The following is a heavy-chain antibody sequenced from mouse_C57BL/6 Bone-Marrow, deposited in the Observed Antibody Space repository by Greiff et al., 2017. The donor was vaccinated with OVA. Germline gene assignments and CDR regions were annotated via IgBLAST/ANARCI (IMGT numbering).Heavy chain of an antibody. CDR2: ISSGGSYT. CDR1: GFTFSSYG. D-gene: IGHD1-1*01. Sequence: EVQRVESGGDLVKPGGSLKLSCAASGFTFSSYGMSWVRQTPDKRLEWVATISSGGSYTYYPDSVKGRFTISRDNAKNTLYLQMSSLKSEDTAMYYCARRGVRYCYAMDYWGQGTSVTVSS. V-gene: IGHV5-6*01. J-gene: IGHJ4*01. CDR3: ARRGVRYCYAMDY.